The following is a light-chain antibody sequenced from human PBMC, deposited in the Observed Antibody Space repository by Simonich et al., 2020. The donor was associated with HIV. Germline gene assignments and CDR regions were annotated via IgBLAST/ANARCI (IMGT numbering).Light chain of an antibody. CDR2: GAS. CDR3: QQYNNWPPAT. Sequence: EIVMTQSPVTLSVSPGERATLSCRASPSVNSNLAWYQQKPGQAPRLLIYGASTRATGIPARFSGSGSGTQFTLTISSMQSEDFAVYYCQQYNNWPPATFGGGTKVDIK. J-gene: IGKJ4*01. V-gene: IGKV3-15*01. CDR1: PSVNSN.